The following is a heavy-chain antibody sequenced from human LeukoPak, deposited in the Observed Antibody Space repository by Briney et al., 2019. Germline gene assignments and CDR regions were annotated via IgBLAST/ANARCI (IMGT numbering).Heavy chain of an antibody. CDR2: IYYSGST. D-gene: IGHD2-2*01. J-gene: IGHJ6*03. CDR1: GGSISSYY. Sequence: SETLSLTCTVSGGSISSYYWSWIRQPPGKGLEWIGYIYYSGSTNYNPSLKSRVTISLDTSKNQFSLKLSSVTAADTAVYYCARGTIVVVPAALYYYYYYMDVWGKGTTVTVSS. CDR3: ARGTIVVVPAALYYYYYYMDV. V-gene: IGHV4-59*01.